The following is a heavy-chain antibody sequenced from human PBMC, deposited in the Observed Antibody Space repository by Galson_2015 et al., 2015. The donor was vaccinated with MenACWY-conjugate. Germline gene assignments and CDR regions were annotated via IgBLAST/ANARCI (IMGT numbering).Heavy chain of an antibody. CDR2: VSGSGGST. D-gene: IGHD3-10*01. CDR1: GFRFGDYA. J-gene: IGHJ5*02. V-gene: IGHV3-23*01. CDR3: AKDLRTIFQLVFDL. Sequence: SLRLSCAGSGFRFGDYAMTWVRQAPGKRLEWISTVSGSGGSTYYADSVKGRFPLPRANSRNTLFLQMTSLRADDTAIYYCAKDLRTIFQLVFDLWGQGTLVTVSS.